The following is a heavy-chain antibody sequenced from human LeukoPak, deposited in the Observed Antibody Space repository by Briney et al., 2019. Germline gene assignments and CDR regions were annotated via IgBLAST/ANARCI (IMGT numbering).Heavy chain of an antibody. D-gene: IGHD2-15*01. CDR2: ISYDGSNK. Sequence: PGRSLRLSCAASGFTFSSYGMHWVRQAPGKGLEWVAVISYDGSNKYYADSVKGRFTISRDNSKNTLYLQMNSLRAEDTAVYYCAKGGVVVAAFVDYWGQGTLVTVSS. CDR3: AKGGVVVAAFVDY. J-gene: IGHJ4*02. CDR1: GFTFSSYG. V-gene: IGHV3-30*18.